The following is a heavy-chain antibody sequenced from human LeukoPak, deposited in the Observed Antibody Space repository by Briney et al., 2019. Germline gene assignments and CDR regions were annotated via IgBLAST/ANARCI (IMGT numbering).Heavy chain of an antibody. CDR1: GFTFSSYS. Sequence: GGSLRLSCAASGFTFSSYSMNWVRQAPGKGLEWVSSISSSSSYICYADSVKGRFTISRDNAKNSLYLQMNSLRAEDTAVYYCARDKAVAGHPFDCWGQGTLVTVSS. D-gene: IGHD6-19*01. V-gene: IGHV3-21*01. J-gene: IGHJ4*02. CDR3: ARDKAVAGHPFDC. CDR2: ISSSSSYI.